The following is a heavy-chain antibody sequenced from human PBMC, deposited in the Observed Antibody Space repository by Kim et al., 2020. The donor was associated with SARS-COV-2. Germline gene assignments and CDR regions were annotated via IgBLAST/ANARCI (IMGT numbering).Heavy chain of an antibody. D-gene: IGHD2-2*02. V-gene: IGHV3-30-3*01. J-gene: IGHJ3*02. CDR1: GFTFSSYA. CDR2: ISYDGSNK. Sequence: GGSLRLSCAASGFTFSSYAMHWVRQAPGKGLEWVAVISYDGSNKYYADSVKGRFTISRDNSKNTLYLQMNSLRAEDTAVYYCARVGHGVVPAAIGFLSLAFDIWGQGTMVTVSS. CDR3: ARVGHGVVPAAIGFLSLAFDI.